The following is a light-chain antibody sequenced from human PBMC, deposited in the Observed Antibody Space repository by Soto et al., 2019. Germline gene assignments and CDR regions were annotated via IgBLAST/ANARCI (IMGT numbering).Light chain of an antibody. V-gene: IGKV1-5*01. Sequence: IQMSQSPSTLSASVGDRVTITCRASQSISSWLAWYQQKPGKAPKLLIYDASSLESGVPLRFSGSGSGTEFTLTISSLEPEDFAVYYCQQRSNWPTFGQGTKVDI. CDR3: QQRSNWPT. J-gene: IGKJ1*01. CDR1: QSISSW. CDR2: DAS.